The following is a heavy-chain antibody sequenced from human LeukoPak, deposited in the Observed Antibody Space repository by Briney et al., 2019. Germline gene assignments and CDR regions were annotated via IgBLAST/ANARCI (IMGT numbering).Heavy chain of an antibody. CDR3: ARESVYSSGWYRPFDY. V-gene: IGHV4-34*01. J-gene: IGHJ4*02. CDR2: INHSGST. CDR1: GFPFSSYA. D-gene: IGHD6-19*01. Sequence: GSLELSCAASGFPFSSYAMSWIRPPPGKGLEGIGEINHSGSTNYNPSLKSRVTISVDTSKNQFSLKLSSVTAADTAVYYCARESVYSSGWYRPFDYWGQGTLVTVSS.